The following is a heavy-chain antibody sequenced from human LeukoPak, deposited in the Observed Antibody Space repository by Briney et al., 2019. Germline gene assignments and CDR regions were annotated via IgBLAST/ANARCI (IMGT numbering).Heavy chain of an antibody. J-gene: IGHJ4*02. V-gene: IGHV4-34*01. CDR3: ARSEYSYGYDFDY. D-gene: IGHD5-18*01. CDR1: GGSFSGYY. Sequence: SETLSLTCAVYGGSFSGYYWSWIRQPPGEGLEWIGEINHSGSTNYNPSLKSRVTISVDTSKNQFSLKLSSVTAADTAVYYCARSEYSYGYDFDYWGQGTLVTVSS. CDR2: INHSGST.